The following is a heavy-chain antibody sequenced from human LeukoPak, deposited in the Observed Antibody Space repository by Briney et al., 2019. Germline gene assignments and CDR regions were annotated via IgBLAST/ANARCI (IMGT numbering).Heavy chain of an antibody. D-gene: IGHD3-22*01. CDR2: IYYSGSA. V-gene: IGHV4-30-4*01. CDR3: ARTGGYYYDSSGYYYGY. J-gene: IGHJ4*02. Sequence: PSQTLSLTCTVSGGSISSGDYYWSWIRQPPGKDLEWIGYIYYSGSAYYNPSLKSRVTISVDTSKNQFSLKLSSVTAADTAVYYCARTGGYYYDSSGYYYGYWGQGTLVTVSS. CDR1: GGSISSGDYY.